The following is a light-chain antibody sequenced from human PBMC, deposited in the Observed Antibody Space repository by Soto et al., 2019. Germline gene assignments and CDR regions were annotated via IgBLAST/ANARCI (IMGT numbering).Light chain of an antibody. V-gene: IGLV2-14*01. CDR2: EVN. CDR1: GSDVGSYNY. J-gene: IGLJ3*02. Sequence: QSALTQPASVSGSPGHSITLSCIGTGSDVGSYNYVSWYQQRPGKAPKLMIYEVNNRPSGVSDRFPGSKSANTASLTISGLQSEDEATYYCSSYTTDTRWVFGGWTKVTVL. CDR3: SSYTTDTRWV.